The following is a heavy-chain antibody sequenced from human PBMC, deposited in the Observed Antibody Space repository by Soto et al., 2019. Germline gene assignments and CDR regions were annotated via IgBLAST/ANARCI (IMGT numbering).Heavy chain of an antibody. V-gene: IGHV3-21*01. D-gene: IGHD3-22*01. Sequence: GGSLRLSCAASGFTFSSYSMNWVRQAPGKGLEWVSSISSSSTAIFYADSVKGRFTISRDNAKNSLYLQMNSLRAEDTAVYYCARPPNYYDSSGYYGYWGQGTLVTVSS. CDR2: ISSSSTAI. J-gene: IGHJ4*02. CDR1: GFTFSSYS. CDR3: ARPPNYYDSSGYYGY.